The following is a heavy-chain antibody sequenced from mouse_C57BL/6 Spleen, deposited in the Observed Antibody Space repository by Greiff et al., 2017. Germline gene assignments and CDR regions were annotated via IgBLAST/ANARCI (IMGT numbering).Heavy chain of an antibody. CDR1: GFTFSDYG. CDR3: ARRERYYFDY. D-gene: IGHD1-1*01. J-gene: IGHJ2*01. CDR2: FSSGSSTI. V-gene: IGHV5-17*01. Sequence: DVKLVESGGGLVKPGGSLKLSCAASGFTFSDYGLHWVRRAPEKGLGWVAYFSSGSSTIYYADTVKGRFTISRDNAKNTLFLQMTSLRSEDTAMYYCARRERYYFDYWGQGTTLTVSS.